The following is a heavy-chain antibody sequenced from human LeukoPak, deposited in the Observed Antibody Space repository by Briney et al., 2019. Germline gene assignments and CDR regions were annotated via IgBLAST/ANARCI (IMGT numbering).Heavy chain of an antibody. V-gene: IGHV7-4-1*02. CDR2: INTNTGNP. CDR3: ARGSVVGARYYYYGMDV. Sequence: GTSVKVSCKASGYTFTSYAMNWVRQAPGQGLEWMGWINTNTGNPTYAQGFTGRFVFSLDTSVSTAYLQISSLKAEDTAVYYCARGSVVGARYYYYGMDVWGQGTTVTVSS. J-gene: IGHJ6*02. CDR1: GYTFTSYA. D-gene: IGHD1-26*01.